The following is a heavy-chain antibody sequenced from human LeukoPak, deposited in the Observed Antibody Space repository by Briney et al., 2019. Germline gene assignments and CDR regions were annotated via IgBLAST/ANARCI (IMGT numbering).Heavy chain of an antibody. Sequence: GESLKISFEASGSSFTSYWISWVRQMPGKGLEWMGIIYPGDSDTRYSPSFEGQVTISADKSITTAYLQWTSVKASDTAMYYCARQGWSSTAYYHIDVWGKGTTVTASS. CDR2: IYPGDSDT. CDR3: ARQGWSSTAYYHIDV. D-gene: IGHD2-2*01. J-gene: IGHJ6*03. CDR1: GSSFTSYW. V-gene: IGHV5-51*01.